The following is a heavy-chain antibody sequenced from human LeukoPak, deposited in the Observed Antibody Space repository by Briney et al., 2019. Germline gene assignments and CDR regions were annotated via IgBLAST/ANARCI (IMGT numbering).Heavy chain of an antibody. CDR1: GDSIDKDF. V-gene: IGHV4-59*01. Sequence: SETLSLTCSVSGDSIDKDFWNWIRQPPGKGLEWIGYIFSSGTTNYKPSLKSRVTISIDTSNNQFSLKLTSLNSADSAVYYCARALGSRSYYKYYFDYWGQGALVTVSS. CDR3: ARALGSRSYYKYYFDY. D-gene: IGHD3-10*01. CDR2: IFSSGTT. J-gene: IGHJ4*02.